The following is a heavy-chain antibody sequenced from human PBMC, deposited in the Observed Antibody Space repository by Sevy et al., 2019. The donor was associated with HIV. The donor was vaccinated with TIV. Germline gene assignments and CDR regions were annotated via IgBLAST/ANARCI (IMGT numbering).Heavy chain of an antibody. CDR2: ISWNSGSI. Sequence: GGSLRLSCAASGFTFDDYAMHWVRQAPGKGLEWVSGISWNSGSIGYADSVKGRFTISRDNAKNSLYLQMNSLRAEDTALYYCAKDSGSGGLNWFDPWGQGTLVTVSS. J-gene: IGHJ5*02. D-gene: IGHD3-10*01. CDR1: GFTFDDYA. CDR3: AKDSGSGGLNWFDP. V-gene: IGHV3-9*01.